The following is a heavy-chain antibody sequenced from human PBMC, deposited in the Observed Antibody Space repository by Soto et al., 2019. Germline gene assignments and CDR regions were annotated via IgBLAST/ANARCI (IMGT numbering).Heavy chain of an antibody. CDR3: ARRRQLVGPWGLENWFDP. Sequence: PSETLSLTCTVSGGSISSSSYYWGWIRQPPGKGLEWIGSIYYSGSTYYNPSLKSRVTISVDTSKNQFSLKLSSVTAADTAVYYCARRRQLVGPWGLENWFDPWGQGTLVTVSS. J-gene: IGHJ5*02. CDR1: GGSISSSSYY. D-gene: IGHD6-13*01. CDR2: IYYSGST. V-gene: IGHV4-39*01.